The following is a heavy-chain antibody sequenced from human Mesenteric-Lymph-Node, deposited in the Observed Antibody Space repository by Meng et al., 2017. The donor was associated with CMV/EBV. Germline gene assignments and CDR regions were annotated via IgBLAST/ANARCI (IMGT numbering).Heavy chain of an antibody. CDR2: ISAYNGNT. D-gene: IGHD2-2*03. V-gene: IGHV1-18*01. CDR1: GYTFTSYG. J-gene: IGHJ4*02. Sequence: ASVKVSCKASGYTFTSYGISWVRQAPGQGLEWMGWISAYNGNTNYAQKLQGRVTMTTDTSTSTAYMELRSLRSDDTAVYYCARDEKWGGVDIVVVPAAPFDYWGQGTLVTVSS. CDR3: ARDEKWGGVDIVVVPAAPFDY.